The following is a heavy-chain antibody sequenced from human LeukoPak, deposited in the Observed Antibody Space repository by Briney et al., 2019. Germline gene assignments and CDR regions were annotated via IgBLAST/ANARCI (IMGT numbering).Heavy chain of an antibody. Sequence: ASVKVSCKASEYTFTSYDINWVRQATGQGLEWVGWMNPNSGNTVYAQKFQGRVTMTRDTSISTAYMELSSLRSEDTAMYYCARDLDGSGYYPDYWGQGTLVTVSS. CDR2: MNPNSGNT. CDR1: EYTFTSYD. V-gene: IGHV1-8*02. J-gene: IGHJ4*02. D-gene: IGHD3-22*01. CDR3: ARDLDGSGYYPDY.